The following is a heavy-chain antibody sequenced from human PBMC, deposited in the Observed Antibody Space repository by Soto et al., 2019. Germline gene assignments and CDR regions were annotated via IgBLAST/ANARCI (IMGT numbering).Heavy chain of an antibody. D-gene: IGHD3-10*01. CDR2: ISGGGGDT. CDR1: GFAFSNYA. CDR3: TKSSRITLVRGVIDY. J-gene: IGHJ4*02. Sequence: EVQLLESGGGSVQPGGSLRLSCAASGFAFSNYAMNWVRQAPGKGLEWVSAISGGGGDTYYADSVKGRFTISSDNSKNTLYLQLSSLRAEDTAVYYCTKSSRITLVRGVIDYWGQGTLVTVSS. V-gene: IGHV3-23*01.